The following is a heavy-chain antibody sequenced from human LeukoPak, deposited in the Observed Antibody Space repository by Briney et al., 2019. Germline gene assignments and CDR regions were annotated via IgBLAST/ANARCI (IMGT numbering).Heavy chain of an antibody. V-gene: IGHV3-23*01. D-gene: IGHD6-19*01. CDR1: GFTFSSYA. CDR3: AKDPWNTAVANTNGWFDP. CDR2: ISGSGGNT. Sequence: GGSLRLSCTASGFTFSSYAMSWVRRAPGKGLEWVSSISGSGGNTYYAQSVKGRFSISRDNSKNTLNLQMDSLRADDTALYFCAKDPWNTAVANTNGWFDPWGQGTLVTVSS. J-gene: IGHJ5*02.